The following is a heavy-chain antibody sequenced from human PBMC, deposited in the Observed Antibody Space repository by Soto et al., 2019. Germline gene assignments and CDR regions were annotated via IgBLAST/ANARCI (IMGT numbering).Heavy chain of an antibody. V-gene: IGHV3-9*01. Sequence: EVQLVESGGGLAQPGRSLRLSCAASGFIFDDYAMHWVRQAPGKGLEWVSGISWQSGSIRYADSVKCRFTISRDNAKNSLYLQMNSLRVEDTALYYCAKDMFSISSAATFDYWGQGILVTVSS. D-gene: IGHD3-3*02. CDR3: AKDMFSISSAATFDY. CDR1: GFIFDDYA. CDR2: ISWQSGSI. J-gene: IGHJ4*02.